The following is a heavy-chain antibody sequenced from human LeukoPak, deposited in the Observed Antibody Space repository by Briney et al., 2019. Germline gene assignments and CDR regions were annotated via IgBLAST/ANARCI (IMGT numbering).Heavy chain of an antibody. J-gene: IGHJ2*01. CDR3: AKVPGYTRIGYFDL. Sequence: GGSLRLSCAASGFTFSSYAMSWVRQAPGKGLEWVSAISGSGGGTYSADSVKGRFTISRDNSKNTLYLQMNSLRAEDTALYYCAKVPGYTRIGYFDLWGRGTLVTVSS. D-gene: IGHD1-14*01. CDR1: GFTFSSYA. V-gene: IGHV3-23*01. CDR2: ISGSGGGT.